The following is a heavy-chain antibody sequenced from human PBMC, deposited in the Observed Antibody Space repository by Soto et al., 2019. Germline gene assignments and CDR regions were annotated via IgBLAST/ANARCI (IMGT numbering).Heavy chain of an antibody. CDR3: ALPRNVLDP. CDR1: GFTFSVSA. V-gene: IGHV3-73*01. J-gene: IGHJ5*02. D-gene: IGHD2-15*01. CDR2: IRSKSNNYAT. Sequence: GGSLRLSCAASGFTFSVSAIYWVRQSSGRGLEWVGRIRSKSNNYATSYGASVKGRFTISRDDSKNTTYLHMNNLKAEDTAVYYCALPRNVLDPWGQGSLVIVSS.